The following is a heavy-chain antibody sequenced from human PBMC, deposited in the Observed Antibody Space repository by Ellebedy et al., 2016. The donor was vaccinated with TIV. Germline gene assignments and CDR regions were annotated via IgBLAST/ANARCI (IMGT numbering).Heavy chain of an antibody. D-gene: IGHD5-24*01. CDR3: ARDRIRGDGILFDY. CDR2: INPSGGTT. Sequence: AASVKVSCKASGYTFISYYVHWVRQAPGQGLEWMGIINPSGGTTTYAQKFQGRVTMTRDTSTSTVFMELSSLRSEDTAVYYCARDRIRGDGILFDYWGQGTLVTVSS. J-gene: IGHJ4*02. CDR1: GYTFISYY. V-gene: IGHV1-46*01.